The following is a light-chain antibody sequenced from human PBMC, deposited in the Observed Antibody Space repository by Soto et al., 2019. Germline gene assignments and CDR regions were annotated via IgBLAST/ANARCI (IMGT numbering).Light chain of an antibody. CDR1: SSDIGGFNY. CDR3: SSFTNTSALVL. J-gene: IGLJ2*01. Sequence: QSALTQPASVSGSPGQSITISCNGTSSDIGGFNYVSWYQQHPGKAPTLIIYEVSNRPSGISHRFSGSKSGDTASLTISGHQAGDEADYYCSSFTNTSALVLFGGGTQRTVL. V-gene: IGLV2-14*03. CDR2: EVS.